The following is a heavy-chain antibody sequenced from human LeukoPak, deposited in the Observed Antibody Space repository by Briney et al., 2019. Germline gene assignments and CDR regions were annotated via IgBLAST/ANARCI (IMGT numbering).Heavy chain of an antibody. CDR2: IYHSGST. Sequence: SETLSRTCAVSGGSVSSGGYSWTWIRQPPGKGLEWVGYIYHSGSTYYNPSLKSRVTISVDRSKNQISLRLTSVTAADTAVYYCARQGHSYADDYWGQGTLVTVSS. CDR3: ARQGHSYADDY. CDR1: GGSVSSGGYS. D-gene: IGHD3-16*01. V-gene: IGHV4-30-2*01. J-gene: IGHJ4*02.